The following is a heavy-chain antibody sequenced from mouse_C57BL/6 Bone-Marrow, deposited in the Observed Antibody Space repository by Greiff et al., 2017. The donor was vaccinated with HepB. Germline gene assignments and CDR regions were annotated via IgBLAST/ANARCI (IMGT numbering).Heavy chain of an antibody. CDR3: ARERGLRRPLDY. CDR2: INPNYGTT. D-gene: IGHD2-4*01. J-gene: IGHJ2*01. V-gene: IGHV1-39*01. Sequence: VHVKQSGPELVKPGASVKISCKASGYSFTDYNMNWVKQSNGKSLEWIGVINPNYGTTSYNQKFKGKATLTVDQSSSTAYMQLNSLTSEDSAVYYCARERGLRRPLDYWGQGTTLTVSS. CDR1: GYSFTDYN.